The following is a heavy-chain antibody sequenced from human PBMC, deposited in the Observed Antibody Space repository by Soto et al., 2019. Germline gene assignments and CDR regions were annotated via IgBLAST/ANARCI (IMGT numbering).Heavy chain of an antibody. CDR1: GGSISSSSYY. Sequence: QLQLQESGPGLVTPSEPLSLPCTVSGGSISSSSYYWGWIRQPPGKGLEWIGSIYYSGSTYYNPSLKSRVTISVDTSKNQFSLKLSSVTAADTAVYYCARLDMVRGGRFNWGQGTLVTVSS. V-gene: IGHV4-39*01. D-gene: IGHD3-10*01. CDR2: IYYSGST. CDR3: ARLDMVRGGRFN. J-gene: IGHJ4*02.